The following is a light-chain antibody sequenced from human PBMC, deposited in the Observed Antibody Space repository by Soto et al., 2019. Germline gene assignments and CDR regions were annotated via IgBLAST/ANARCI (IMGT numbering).Light chain of an antibody. J-gene: IGLJ3*02. CDR3: SSLASSSTPWV. V-gene: IGLV2-14*01. CDR2: GVS. CDR1: SSDVGAYNY. Sequence: QSALTQPASVSGSPGQSITISCTGTSSDVGAYNYVSLYQHHPGKAPKVMIYGVSNRPSGVSNRFSGSKSGNTASLTISGLQAEDEADYYCSSLASSSTPWVFGGGTKLTVL.